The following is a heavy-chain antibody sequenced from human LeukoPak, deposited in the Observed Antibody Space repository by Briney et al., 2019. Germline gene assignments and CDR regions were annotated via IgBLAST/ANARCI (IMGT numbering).Heavy chain of an antibody. D-gene: IGHD2-2*01. Sequence: SVKVSCKASGGTFSSYAISWVRQAPGQGLEWMGRIIPILGIANYAQKFQGRVTITADKSTSTAYMELSSLRSEDTAVYYCAAQLTHCSSTSCQYDAFDIWGQGTMVTVSS. J-gene: IGHJ3*02. CDR2: IIPILGIA. CDR1: GGTFSSYA. V-gene: IGHV1-69*04. CDR3: AAQLTHCSSTSCQYDAFDI.